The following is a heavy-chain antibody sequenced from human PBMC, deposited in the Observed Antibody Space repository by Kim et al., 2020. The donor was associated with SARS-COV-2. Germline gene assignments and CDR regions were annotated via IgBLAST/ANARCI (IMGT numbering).Heavy chain of an antibody. J-gene: IGHJ5*02. Sequence: SETLSLTCTVSGGSISSGGYYWSWIRQHPGKGLEWIGYIYYSGSTYYNPSLKSRVTISVDTSKNQFSLKLSSVTAADTAVYYCARGGGCSSTSCYSTNWFDPWGQGTLVTVSS. V-gene: IGHV4-31*03. CDR2: IYYSGST. CDR1: GGSISSGGYY. CDR3: ARGGGCSSTSCYSTNWFDP. D-gene: IGHD2-2*01.